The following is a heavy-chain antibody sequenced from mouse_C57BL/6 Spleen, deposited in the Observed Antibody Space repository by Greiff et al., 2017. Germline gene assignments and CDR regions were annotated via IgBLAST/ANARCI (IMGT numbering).Heavy chain of an antibody. CDR2: IYPGNSDT. CDR1: GYTFTSYW. Sequence: EVQLQQSGTVLARPGASVKMSCKTSGYTFTSYWMHWVKQRPGQGLEWIGAIYPGNSDTRYNQKFKGKAKLTAVTSASTAYMELSSLTNEDSAVYYCTRTELYDYDAGFAYWGQGTLVTVSA. D-gene: IGHD2-4*01. V-gene: IGHV1-5*01. J-gene: IGHJ3*01. CDR3: TRTELYDYDAGFAY.